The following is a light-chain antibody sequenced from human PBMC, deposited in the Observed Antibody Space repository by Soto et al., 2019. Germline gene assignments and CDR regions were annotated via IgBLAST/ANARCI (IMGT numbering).Light chain of an antibody. CDR2: DVT. CDR3: SSYTTSSVV. Sequence: QSVLTQPASVSGSPGQSITISCTGTSSDVGGYNHVSWYQLHPGKAPKLMIYDVTNRPSGVSNRFSGSKSGNTASLTISGLQAEDEADYYCSSYTTSSVVFGGGTQLTVL. CDR1: SSDVGGYNH. J-gene: IGLJ2*01. V-gene: IGLV2-14*03.